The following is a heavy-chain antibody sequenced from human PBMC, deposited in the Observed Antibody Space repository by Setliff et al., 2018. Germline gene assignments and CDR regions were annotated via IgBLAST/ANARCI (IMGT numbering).Heavy chain of an antibody. V-gene: IGHV1-69*05. Sequence: GASVKVSCKTSGFGFTTFGFSWVRQAPGQGLEWMGGTIPMFGTTEYAQKFQGRLTIITDESTNTAFMQLSSLRTEDTAVYYYYMDVWGKGTTVTVSS. CDR1: GFGFTTFG. CDR2: TIPMFGTT. J-gene: IGHJ6*03. CDR3: YMDV.